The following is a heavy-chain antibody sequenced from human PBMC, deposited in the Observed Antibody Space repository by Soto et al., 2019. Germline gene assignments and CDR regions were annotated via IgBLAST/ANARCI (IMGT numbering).Heavy chain of an antibody. CDR2: ISYDGSNK. CDR1: GFTFSSYA. D-gene: IGHD2-21*02. V-gene: IGHV3-30-3*01. J-gene: IGHJ1*01. CDR3: ARGGAYCGGDCPRDDFQH. Sequence: QVQLVESGGGVVQPGRSLRLSCAASGFTFSSYAMHWVRQAPGKGLEWVAVISYDGSNKYYADSVKGRFTISRDKSKNTLYLQMNTLRAEDTAVYYCARGGAYCGGDCPRDDFQHWGQGTLVTVSS.